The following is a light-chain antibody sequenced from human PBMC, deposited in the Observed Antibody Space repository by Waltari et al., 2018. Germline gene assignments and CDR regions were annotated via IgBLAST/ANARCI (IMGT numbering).Light chain of an antibody. CDR2: EVS. Sequence: QSALTQPPSASGSPGQSVTISCTGTSSDVGGYNYVSWDQQHPGKAPKLMIYEVSQRPSGVPARFSGSKSGNTASLTVSGLQAEDEADYYCSSFAASNTVLFGGGTKLTVL. CDR3: SSFAASNTVL. V-gene: IGLV2-8*01. CDR1: SSDVGGYNY. J-gene: IGLJ2*01.